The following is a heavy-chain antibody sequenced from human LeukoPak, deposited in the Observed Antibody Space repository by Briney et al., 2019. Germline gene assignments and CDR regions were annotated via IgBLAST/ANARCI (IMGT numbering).Heavy chain of an antibody. V-gene: IGHV4-39*07. D-gene: IGHD3-22*01. Sequence: SETLSLTCTVSGGSIGSSSYYKGWIRQPPGKGLNWIGSIYYSGSTYYNPSLKSRVTISVDTSRDQFSLKLSSVTAADTAVYYCAGADGDYYDSSGYYRVHYWGQGTLVTVSS. CDR3: AGADGDYYDSSGYYRVHY. CDR2: IYYSGST. J-gene: IGHJ4*02. CDR1: GGSIGSSSYY.